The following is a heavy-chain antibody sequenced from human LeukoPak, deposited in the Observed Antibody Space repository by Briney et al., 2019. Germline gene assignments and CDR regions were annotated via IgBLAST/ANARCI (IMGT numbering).Heavy chain of an antibody. CDR3: ARVRRGSYFTPIDY. V-gene: IGHV3-21*01. D-gene: IGHD1-26*01. CDR2: ISSSSSYI. CDR1: GFTFSSYS. Sequence: GGSLRLSCAASGFTFSSYSMNWVRQAPGKGLEWVSSISSSSSYIYYADSVKGRFTISRDNAKNSLYLQMNSLRAEDTAVYYCARVRRGSYFTPIDYWGQGTLVTVSS. J-gene: IGHJ4*02.